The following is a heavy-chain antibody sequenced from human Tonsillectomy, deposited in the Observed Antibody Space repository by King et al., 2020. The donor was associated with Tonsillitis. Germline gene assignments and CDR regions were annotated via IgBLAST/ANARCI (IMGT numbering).Heavy chain of an antibody. CDR2: SYYSGST. Sequence: VQLQESGPGLVKPSLTLSLTCTVSGGSISSGGYYWSWIRQHPGKGLEWIGDSYYSGSTYYIPSLKSRVTISVDTTKNQFYLKLSSVTAADTAVYYCARASEHCSSASCYRLFDYWGQGTLVTASS. D-gene: IGHD2-2*01. CDR1: GGSISSGGYY. CDR3: ARASEHCSSASCYRLFDY. V-gene: IGHV4-31*03. J-gene: IGHJ4*02.